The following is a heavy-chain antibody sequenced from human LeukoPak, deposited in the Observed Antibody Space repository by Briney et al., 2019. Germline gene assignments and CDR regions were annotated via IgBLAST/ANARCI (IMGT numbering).Heavy chain of an antibody. CDR2: ISSSSSLI. V-gene: IGHV3-21*06. J-gene: IGHJ4*02. CDR1: GFTFSIYS. D-gene: IGHD6-6*01. Sequence: GGSLRLSCAASGFTFSIYSLNWARQAPGRGLEWVSSISSSSSLISYADSVKGRFTISRDNAKNSLYLQMNSLRAEDTAVYYCAKNRKSSSSDFDYWGQGTLVTVFS. CDR3: AKNRKSSSSDFDY.